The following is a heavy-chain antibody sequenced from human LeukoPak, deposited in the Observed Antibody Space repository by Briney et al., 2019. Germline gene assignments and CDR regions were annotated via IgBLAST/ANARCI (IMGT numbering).Heavy chain of an antibody. Sequence: GESLQISCKSSGYSFTSYLIGWVRQIPRKGLAWLGIIYPGDSDTRYSPSFQGQVTISAHKSISTAYLQWSSLKASATAMYYCARNWNPDYCGQGTLVPVSS. V-gene: IGHV5-51*01. CDR2: IYPGDSDT. CDR3: ARNWNPDY. CDR1: GYSFTSYL. D-gene: IGHD1-1*01. J-gene: IGHJ4*02.